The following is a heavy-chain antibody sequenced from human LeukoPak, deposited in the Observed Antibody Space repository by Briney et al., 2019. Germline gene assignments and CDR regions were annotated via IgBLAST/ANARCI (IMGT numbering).Heavy chain of an antibody. CDR3: ARVVGYCSGGSCWRFDP. J-gene: IGHJ5*02. CDR1: GGSISSSSYY. CDR2: INHSGST. D-gene: IGHD2-15*01. V-gene: IGHV4-39*07. Sequence: SETLSLTCTVSGGSISSSSYYWGWIRQPPGKGLEWIGEINHSGSTNYNPSLKSRVTISVDTSKNQFSLKLSSVTAADTAVYYCARVVGYCSGGSCWRFDPWGQGTLVTVSS.